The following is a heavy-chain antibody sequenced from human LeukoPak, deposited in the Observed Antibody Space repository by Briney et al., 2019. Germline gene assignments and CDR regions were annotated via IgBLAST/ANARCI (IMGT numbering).Heavy chain of an antibody. Sequence: PGGSLRLSCAASGFTFSSYAMSWVRQAPGKGLEWVSVIYSGGSTYYADSVKGRFTISRDNSKNTLYLQMNSLRAEDTAVYYCARDFYYDSSGYGYWGQGTLVTVSS. CDR2: IYSGGST. CDR1: GFTFSSYA. J-gene: IGHJ4*02. V-gene: IGHV3-53*01. CDR3: ARDFYYDSSGYGY. D-gene: IGHD3-22*01.